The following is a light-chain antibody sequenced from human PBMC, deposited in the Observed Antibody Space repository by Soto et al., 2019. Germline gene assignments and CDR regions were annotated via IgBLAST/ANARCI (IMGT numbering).Light chain of an antibody. CDR1: QSVTNNY. Sequence: ENVLTQSPGTLSLSPGEGATLSCRASQSVTNNYLAWYQQKPGQPPSLLIYGSSSRAAGIPDRFSGSGSGTDFTLTISRLEPEDFAVYLCQQYGTSPYTFGQGTKLEI. V-gene: IGKV3-20*01. J-gene: IGKJ2*01. CDR2: GSS. CDR3: QQYGTSPYT.